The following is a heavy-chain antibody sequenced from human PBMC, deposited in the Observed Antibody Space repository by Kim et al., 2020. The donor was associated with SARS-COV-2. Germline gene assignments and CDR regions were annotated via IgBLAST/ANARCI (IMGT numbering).Heavy chain of an antibody. J-gene: IGHJ4*02. D-gene: IGHD3-10*01. CDR3: ARDGIGVRGVIISFDY. V-gene: IGHV1-46*01. Sequence: KFQGRVTMTRDTSTSTVYMELSSLRSEDTAVYYCARDGIGVRGVIISFDYWGQGTLVTVSS.